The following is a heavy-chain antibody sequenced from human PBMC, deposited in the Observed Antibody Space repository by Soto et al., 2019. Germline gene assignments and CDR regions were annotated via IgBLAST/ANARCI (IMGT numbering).Heavy chain of an antibody. D-gene: IGHD3-16*01. V-gene: IGHV2-5*02. J-gene: IGHJ3*01. CDR2: IYWDDDT. CDR3: AHAFGGTSWPNDAFDV. Sequence: HITLKESGPTLVKPTQTLTLTCIFSGFSFSADGVGVGWIRQPPGKTLEWLALIYWDDDTGYRPSLKSKLTITKDSSKNPVVLTMTNMDPLDTATYYCAHAFGGTSWPNDAFDVWGQGTVVTVSS. CDR1: GFSFSADGVG.